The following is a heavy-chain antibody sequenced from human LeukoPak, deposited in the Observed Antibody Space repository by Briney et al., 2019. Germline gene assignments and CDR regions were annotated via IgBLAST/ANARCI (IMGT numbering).Heavy chain of an antibody. CDR1: GFTFSSYG. CDR2: ISFDGSNK. CDR3: AKSFSYYDILNPVV. V-gene: IGHV3-30*18. D-gene: IGHD3-9*01. J-gene: IGHJ4*02. Sequence: LSGGSLRLSCAASGFTFSSYGMHWVRHAAGKGLELGAVISFDGSNKYYADSVKGRFTISRDNSKITLYLQMNSVRDEDTAVYYCAKSFSYYDILNPVVWGQGTLVTVSS.